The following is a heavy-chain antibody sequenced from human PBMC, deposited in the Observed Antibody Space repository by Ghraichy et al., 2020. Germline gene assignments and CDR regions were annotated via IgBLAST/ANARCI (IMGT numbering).Heavy chain of an antibody. CDR2: IYYSGST. CDR1: GGSISSYY. Sequence: SQTLSLTCTVSGGSISSYYWSWIRQPPGKGLEWIGYIYYSGSTNYNPSLKSRVTISVDTSKNQFSLKLSSVTAADTAVYYCAGHGRRYDILTGYYYGENDPWGQGTLVTVSS. D-gene: IGHD3-9*01. CDR3: AGHGRRYDILTGYYYGENDP. J-gene: IGHJ5*02. V-gene: IGHV4-59*01.